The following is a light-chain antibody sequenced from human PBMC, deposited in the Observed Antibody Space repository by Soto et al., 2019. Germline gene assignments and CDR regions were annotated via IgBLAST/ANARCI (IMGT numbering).Light chain of an antibody. V-gene: IGLV2-14*01. J-gene: IGLJ1*01. CDR2: EVG. Sequence: QSVLTRPASVSGSPGQSITISFAGTSSDVGAYNYVSWYQQHPDKAPKLIIFEVGNRPSGVSNRFSGSKSGNTASLTISGLQAEDEADYYCSSYTSISTRVFGSGTKVTVL. CDR1: SSDVGAYNY. CDR3: SSYTSISTRV.